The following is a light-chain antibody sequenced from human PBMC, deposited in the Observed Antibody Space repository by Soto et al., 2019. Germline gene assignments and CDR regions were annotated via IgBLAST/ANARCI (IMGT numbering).Light chain of an antibody. Sequence: QPVLTQSPSASAFLGASVKLTCTLSSGHSSYAIAWHQQQPEKGPRYLMKLNSDGSHSKGDGIPDRVSGSSSGAERYLTISSLQSEDEADYYCQTWGTGIVVFGGGTKLTVL. V-gene: IGLV4-69*01. CDR1: SGHSSYA. J-gene: IGLJ2*01. CDR2: LNSDGSH. CDR3: QTWGTGIVV.